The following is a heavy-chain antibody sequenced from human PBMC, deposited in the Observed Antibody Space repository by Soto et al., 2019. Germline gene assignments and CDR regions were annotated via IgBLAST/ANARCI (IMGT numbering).Heavy chain of an antibody. J-gene: IGHJ4*02. D-gene: IGHD3-10*01. V-gene: IGHV3-11*01. CDR3: ADFKFRPIWSDS. CDR2: ISTSGSTI. Sequence: PGGSLRLSCATSGFTFTDYYMTWIRQAPGKGLEWLSYISTSGSTIFYADSVKGRFTISRDNAKNSLYLQMNSLRPEDTALYFCADFKFRPIWSDSWGQATIVT. CDR1: GFTFTDYY.